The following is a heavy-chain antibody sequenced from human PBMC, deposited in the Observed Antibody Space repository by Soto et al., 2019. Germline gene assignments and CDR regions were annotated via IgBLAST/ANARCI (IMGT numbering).Heavy chain of an antibody. Sequence: GASVKVSCKASGYTFTSYGISWVRQAPGQGLDWMGWISAYNGNTNYAQKLQGRVTMTTDTSTSTAYMELRSLRSDDTAVYYCARTRGGNYYYYYGMDVWGQGTTVTVSS. CDR3: ARTRGGNYYYYYGMDV. CDR1: GYTFTSYG. D-gene: IGHD3-16*01. CDR2: ISAYNGNT. J-gene: IGHJ6*02. V-gene: IGHV1-18*04.